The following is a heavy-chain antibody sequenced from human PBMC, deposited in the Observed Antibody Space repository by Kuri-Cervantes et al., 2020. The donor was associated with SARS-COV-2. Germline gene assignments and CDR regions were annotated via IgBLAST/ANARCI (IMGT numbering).Heavy chain of an antibody. CDR2: IYTSGST. D-gene: IGHD3-3*01. V-gene: IGHV4-4*07. CDR3: AGQMMSSITIFGVVITRNWFDP. J-gene: IGHJ5*02. CDR1: GGSISSYY. Sequence: SETLSLTCTVSGGSISSYYWSWIRQPAGKGLEWIGRIYTSGSTNYNPSLKSRVTMSVDTSKNQFSLKLSSVTAADTAVYYCAGQMMSSITIFGVVITRNWFDPWGQGTLVTVSS.